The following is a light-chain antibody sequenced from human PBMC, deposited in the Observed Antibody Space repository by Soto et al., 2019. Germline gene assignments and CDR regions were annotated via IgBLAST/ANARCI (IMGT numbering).Light chain of an antibody. CDR3: QQSYMDQIT. CDR1: QSISTY. J-gene: IGKJ1*01. V-gene: IGKV1-39*01. Sequence: DIQMTQSPSSLSASVGNRVTITCRASQSISTYLNWYQKKPGKAPNLLIYDASRLQSGVPSRFSGSRGGTDFTLSISSVQPEDFATHFCQQSYMDQITFGQGTKVDIK. CDR2: DAS.